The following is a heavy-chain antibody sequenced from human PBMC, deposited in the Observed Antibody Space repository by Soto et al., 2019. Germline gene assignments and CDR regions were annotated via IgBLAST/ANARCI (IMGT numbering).Heavy chain of an antibody. V-gene: IGHV1-2*04. D-gene: IGHD3-10*01. CDR2: INPNSGGT. CDR1: GYTFTGYY. CDR3: ARVRDQYYYYGMDV. Sequence: VASVKVSCKASGYTFTGYYMHWVRQAPGQGLEWMGWINPNSGGTNYAQKFQGWVTMTRDTSISTAYMEQSRLRSDDTAVYYCARVRDQYYYYGMDVWGQGTAVTVS. J-gene: IGHJ6*02.